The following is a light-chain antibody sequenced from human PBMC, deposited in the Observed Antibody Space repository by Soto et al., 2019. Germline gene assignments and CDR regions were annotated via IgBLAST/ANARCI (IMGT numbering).Light chain of an antibody. V-gene: IGLV2-14*01. Sequence: QCALNQPASVSGSPGQSITISCTGTRSDVGGYNYVYWHQQHPGKAPKLMIYDVTNRPSGVSDRFSGSKSGNTASLTISGLQAEDEADYYCSSYTSSSTYVFGAGTKVTVL. J-gene: IGLJ1*01. CDR2: DVT. CDR1: RSDVGGYNY. CDR3: SSYTSSSTYV.